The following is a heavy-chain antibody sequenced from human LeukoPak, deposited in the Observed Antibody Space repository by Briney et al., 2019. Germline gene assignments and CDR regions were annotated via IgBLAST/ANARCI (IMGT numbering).Heavy chain of an antibody. D-gene: IGHD2-21*01. CDR3: ARAYCGGECYWLEGGPPDY. Sequence: GGSLRLSCAASGFPFSSYGLHWVRQAPGKGLEWVAIISYDGSSKYYADSVKGRFTISRDNSKNTLYLQMNSLRAEDTAVYYCARAYCGGECYWLEGGPPDYWGQGTLVTVSS. CDR2: ISYDGSSK. CDR1: GFPFSSYG. V-gene: IGHV3-30*03. J-gene: IGHJ4*02.